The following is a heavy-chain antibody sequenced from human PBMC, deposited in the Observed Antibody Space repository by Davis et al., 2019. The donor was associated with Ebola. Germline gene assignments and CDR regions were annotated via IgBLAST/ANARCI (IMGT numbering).Heavy chain of an antibody. CDR2: IYYIWRT. J-gene: IGHJ4*02. V-gene: IGHV4-59*08. Sequence: MPSETLSLTCTVSGGSISSYYWSWXXXPAGKEQEGMGYIYYIWRTNYNPSLKSRVTISVDTSKNLFSLKLSSVTAADTAVYYCARQVAVAVYFDYWGQGTLVTVSS. CDR3: ARQVAVAVYFDY. D-gene: IGHD6-19*01. CDR1: GGSISSYY.